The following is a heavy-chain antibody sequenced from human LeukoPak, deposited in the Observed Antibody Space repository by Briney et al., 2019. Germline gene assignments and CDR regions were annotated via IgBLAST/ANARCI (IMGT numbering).Heavy chain of an antibody. V-gene: IGHV3-30*04. CDR1: AFTFSSYA. J-gene: IGHJ3*02. D-gene: IGHD6-19*01. Sequence: GGSLRLSCAASAFTFSSYAMHWVRQAPGKGLEWVALIAYDGSNKYYADSVKGRFTISRDNSKNTLYLQMNSLRAEDTAVFYCARGARGSGWRVFDIWGQGTMVTVSS. CDR3: ARGARGSGWRVFDI. CDR2: IAYDGSNK.